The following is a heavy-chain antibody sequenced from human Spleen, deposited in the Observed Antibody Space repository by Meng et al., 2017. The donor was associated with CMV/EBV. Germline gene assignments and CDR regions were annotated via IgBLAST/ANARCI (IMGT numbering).Heavy chain of an antibody. Sequence: ASVKVSCKASGYTFTSYAMHWVRQAPGQRLEWMGWSNAGNGNTKYSQEFQGRVTMTTDTSTSTAYMELRSLRSDDTAVYYCARDYVDDYGDHGAFDIWGQGTMVTVSS. CDR3: ARDYVDDYGDHGAFDI. J-gene: IGHJ3*02. CDR1: GYTFTSYA. CDR2: SNAGNGNT. D-gene: IGHD4-17*01. V-gene: IGHV1-3*02.